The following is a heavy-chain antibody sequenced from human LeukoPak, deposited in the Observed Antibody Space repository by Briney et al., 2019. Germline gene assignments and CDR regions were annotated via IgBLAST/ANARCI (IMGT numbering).Heavy chain of an antibody. J-gene: IGHJ4*02. Sequence: SETPSLTCTVSGGSISSYYWSWIRQPPGKGLEWIGYIYYSGSTNYNPSLKSRVTISVDTSKNQFSLKLSSVTAADTAVYYCARGGSSSSLLDYWGQGTLVTVSS. D-gene: IGHD6-6*01. V-gene: IGHV4-59*01. CDR2: IYYSGST. CDR1: GGSISSYY. CDR3: ARGGSSSSLLDY.